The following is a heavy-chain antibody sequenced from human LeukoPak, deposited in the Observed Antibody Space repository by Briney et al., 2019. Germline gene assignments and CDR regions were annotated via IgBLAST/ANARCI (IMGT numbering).Heavy chain of an antibody. V-gene: IGHV3-23*01. Sequence: PGGSLRLSCAASGFPFSRYTMSWVRQAPGKGLEWVSGIRGSSGTTYYADSVKGRFTISRDNSNNTLYLQMNSLRVGDTALYYCAKDRESAWNREGWFDPWGQGTLVTVSS. CDR2: IRGSSGTT. J-gene: IGHJ5*02. D-gene: IGHD3-10*01. CDR1: GFPFSRYT. CDR3: AKDRESAWNREGWFDP.